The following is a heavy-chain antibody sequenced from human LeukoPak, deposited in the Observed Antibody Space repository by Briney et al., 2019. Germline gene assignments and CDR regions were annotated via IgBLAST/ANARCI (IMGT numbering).Heavy chain of an antibody. V-gene: IGHV1-69*13. D-gene: IGHD2-2*01. CDR1: GGTFSSYA. CDR2: IIPIFGTA. Sequence: SVKVSCKASGGTFSSYAISWVRQAPGQGLEWMGGIIPIFGTANYAQKFQGRVTITADESTSTAYMELSSLRSEDTAVYYCASSPPYCSSTNCYANYWGQGTLVTVSS. J-gene: IGHJ4*02. CDR3: ASSPPYCSSTNCYANY.